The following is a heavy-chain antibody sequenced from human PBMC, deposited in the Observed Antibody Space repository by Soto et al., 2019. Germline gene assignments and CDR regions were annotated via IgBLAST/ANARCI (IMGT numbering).Heavy chain of an antibody. Sequence: GGSLRLSCAASGFTFSSYWMSWVRQAPGKGLEWVANIKQDVSEKYYVDSVKGRFTISRDNAKNSLYLQMNSLRAEDTAVYYFSRDLSYSYGYPRGRTDWFDPWGQGTLVTVSS. V-gene: IGHV3-7*05. D-gene: IGHD5-18*01. CDR1: GFTFSSYW. CDR2: IKQDVSEK. CDR3: SRDLSYSYGYPRGRTDWFDP. J-gene: IGHJ5*02.